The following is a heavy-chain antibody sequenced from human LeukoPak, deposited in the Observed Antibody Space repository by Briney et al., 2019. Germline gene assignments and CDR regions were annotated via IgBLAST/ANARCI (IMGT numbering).Heavy chain of an antibody. Sequence: GGSLRLSCAASGFTFSSYAMSWVRQAPGKGLEWVSAISGSGGSTYYADSVKGRFTISRDNSKNTLYLQMNSLRAEDTAVYYCARGGTMIVVLTQLDYWGQGTLVTVSS. CDR3: ARGGTMIVVLTQLDY. J-gene: IGHJ4*02. CDR1: GFTFSSYA. CDR2: ISGSGGST. V-gene: IGHV3-23*01. D-gene: IGHD3-22*01.